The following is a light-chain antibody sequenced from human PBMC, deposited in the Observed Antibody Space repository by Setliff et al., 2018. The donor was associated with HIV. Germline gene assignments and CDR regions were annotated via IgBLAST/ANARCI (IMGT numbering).Light chain of an antibody. CDR2: DVT. V-gene: IGLV2-11*01. Sequence: QSVLTPPRSVSGSPGQSVAISCTGTRSDIGAYNYVSWYQQHPGKVPKLIISDVTKRPSGVPDRFSGSKSGNTASLIISGLQTEDEADYYCFSYAGSVYVFGTGTKV. J-gene: IGLJ1*01. CDR1: RSDIGAYNY. CDR3: FSYAGSVYV.